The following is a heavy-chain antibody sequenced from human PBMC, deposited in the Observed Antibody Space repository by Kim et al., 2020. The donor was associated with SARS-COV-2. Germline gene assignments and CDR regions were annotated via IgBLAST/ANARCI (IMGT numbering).Heavy chain of an antibody. Sequence: GGSLRLSCAASGFTFGDYAMNWVRQTPGRGLECVSTITSTSANTYYADSVKGRFTVSRDNSGNTLYLEMSGLRDEDTAIYYCAKGSGASSWSLWFDSWGQGSLVTVSS. CDR3: AKGSGASSWSLWFDS. J-gene: IGHJ5*01. CDR2: ITSTSANT. V-gene: IGHV3-23*01. CDR1: GFTFGDYA. D-gene: IGHD6-13*01.